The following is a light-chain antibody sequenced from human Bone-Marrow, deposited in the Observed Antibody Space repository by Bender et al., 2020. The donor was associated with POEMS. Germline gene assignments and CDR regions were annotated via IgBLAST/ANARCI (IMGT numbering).Light chain of an antibody. CDR3: CSHAGSRAFWV. CDR2: EGS. J-gene: IGLJ3*02. Sequence: QSALTQPASVSGSPGQSITISCTGTSNDVGSYNLVSWYQQHPGKAPKLMIYEGSRRPSGISNRFSGSKSGNMASLTISGLQAEDEADYYCCSHAGSRAFWVFGGGTKLTVL. V-gene: IGLV2-23*01. CDR1: SNDVGSYNL.